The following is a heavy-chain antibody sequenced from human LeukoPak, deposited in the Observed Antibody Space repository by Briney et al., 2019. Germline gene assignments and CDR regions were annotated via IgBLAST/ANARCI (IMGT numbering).Heavy chain of an antibody. V-gene: IGHV3-23*01. Sequence: GGSLRLSCAASGFTFSSYAMSWVRQAPGKGLEWVSAISGSGGSTYYADSVKGRFIISRDNSKNTLYLQMNSLRAEDTAIYYCARAGTYDYGAVTYFDYWGQGTLVTVSS. J-gene: IGHJ4*02. CDR3: ARAGTYDYGAVTYFDY. D-gene: IGHD4-17*01. CDR1: GFTFSSYA. CDR2: ISGSGGST.